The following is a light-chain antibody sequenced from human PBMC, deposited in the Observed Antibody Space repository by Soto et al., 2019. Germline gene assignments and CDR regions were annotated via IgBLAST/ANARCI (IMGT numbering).Light chain of an antibody. CDR3: QQYGRSPGLLT. J-gene: IGKJ3*01. CDR1: QSVTSTY. Sequence: EIVLTQPPGTLSLSPGERVTLSCRASQSVTSTYLAWYQQKPGQAPRLLIYDASTRATGIPDRFSGSGSGTDFTLTISRLEPEDFAVYYCQQYGRSPGLLTFGPGTKVDIK. CDR2: DAS. V-gene: IGKV3-20*01.